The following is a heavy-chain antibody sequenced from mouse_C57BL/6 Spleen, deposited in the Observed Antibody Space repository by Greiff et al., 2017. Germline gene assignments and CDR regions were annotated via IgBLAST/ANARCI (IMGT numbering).Heavy chain of an antibody. Sequence: VQLQQSGAELARPGASVKLSCKASGYTFTSYGISWVKQRTGQGLEWIGEIYPRSGNTYYNEKFKGKATLTADKSSSTAYMERRSLTSEDSAVYFCDRGGLYDGYYEGFAYWGQGTLVTVSA. D-gene: IGHD2-3*01. J-gene: IGHJ3*01. V-gene: IGHV1-81*01. CDR1: GYTFTSYG. CDR3: DRGGLYDGYYEGFAY. CDR2: IYPRSGNT.